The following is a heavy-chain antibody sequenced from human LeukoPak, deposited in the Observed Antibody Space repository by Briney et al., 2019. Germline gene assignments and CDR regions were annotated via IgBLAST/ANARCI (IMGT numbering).Heavy chain of an antibody. J-gene: IGHJ4*02. V-gene: IGHV3-73*01. CDR3: TRLVSPDYAIDY. CDR2: IRSKANSYAT. D-gene: IGHD4-17*01. CDR1: GFTFDDYA. Sequence: GRSLRLSCAASGFTFDDYAIHWVRQASGKGLEWVGRIRSKANSYATAYAASVKGRFTISRDDSKNTAYLQMNSLKTEDTAVYYCTRLVSPDYAIDYWGQGTLVTVSS.